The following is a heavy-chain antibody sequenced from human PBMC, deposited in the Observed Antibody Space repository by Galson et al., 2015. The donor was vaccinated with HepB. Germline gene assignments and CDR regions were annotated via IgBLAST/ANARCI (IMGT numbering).Heavy chain of an antibody. CDR1: GFTFRSYW. CDR2: IKEDGSEK. J-gene: IGHJ2*01. V-gene: IGHV3-7*03. Sequence: SLRLSCAASGFTFRSYWMSWVRQAPGKGLEWVATIKEDGSEKYYVDSVKGRFTVSRDNAKNSLSLQMNSLRAEDTAVYYCARPNNGALMKRYWYFDRWGRGTLVSVSS. CDR3: ARPNNGALMKRYWYFDR. D-gene: IGHD2-8*01.